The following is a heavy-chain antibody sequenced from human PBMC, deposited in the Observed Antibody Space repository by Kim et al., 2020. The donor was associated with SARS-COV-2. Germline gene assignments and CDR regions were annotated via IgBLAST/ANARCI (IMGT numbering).Heavy chain of an antibody. CDR1: GGSISSGDYY. CDR3: AREEYFGANIRTFDY. D-gene: IGHD3-3*01. CDR2: IYYSGST. J-gene: IGHJ4*02. Sequence: SETLSLTCTVSGGSISSGDYYWSWIRQPPGKGLEWIGYIYYSGSTYYNPSLKSRVTISVDTSKNQFSLKLSSVTAADTAVYYCAREEYFGANIRTFDYWGQGTLVTVSS. V-gene: IGHV4-30-4*01.